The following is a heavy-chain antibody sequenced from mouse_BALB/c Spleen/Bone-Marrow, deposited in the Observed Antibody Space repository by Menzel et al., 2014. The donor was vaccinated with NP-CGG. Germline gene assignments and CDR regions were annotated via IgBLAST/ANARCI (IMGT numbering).Heavy chain of an antibody. D-gene: IGHD2-1*01. CDR2: IYPANGDT. J-gene: IGHJ4*01. CDR1: GFNIKDTY. V-gene: IGHV14-3*02. Sequence: EVQLQQSGAELVKPGASVKLSCTASGFNIKDTYMHWVKQRPEQGLEWIGRIYPANGDTKYDPKFQGKATITADTSSNTAYLQLSSLTSGDTAVYYCARYGNGLMDYWGQGTSVTVSS. CDR3: ARYGNGLMDY.